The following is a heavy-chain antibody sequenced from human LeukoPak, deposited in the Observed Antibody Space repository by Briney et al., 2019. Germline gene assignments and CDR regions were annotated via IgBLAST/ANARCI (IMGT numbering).Heavy chain of an antibody. D-gene: IGHD2-15*01. CDR2: IYASGST. CDR3: AGSRRYCSGGSCYNWFDP. Sequence: PSETLSLTXTVSGGSIRGDVYYWSWIRQPAGKGLEWIGRIYASGSTTYNSSLKSRVTISIDTSKNQFSLKLTSVTAADTAVYYCAGSRRYCSGGSCYNWFDPWGQGTLVTVSS. J-gene: IGHJ5*02. CDR1: GGSIRGDVYY. V-gene: IGHV4-61*02.